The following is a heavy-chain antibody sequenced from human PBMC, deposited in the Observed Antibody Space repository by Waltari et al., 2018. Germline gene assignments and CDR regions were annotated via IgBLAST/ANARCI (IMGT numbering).Heavy chain of an antibody. CDR3: VRESYGNDI. CDR1: GSPSHDAW. CDR2: IKREVDGGTA. J-gene: IGHJ4*02. V-gene: IGHV3-15*01. D-gene: IGHD4-17*01. Sequence: QLVQSGGGLVRPGESLRLSCVGSGSPSHDAWMSWVRQAPAKGLEGVGRIKREVDGGTAEYIESVKDRFTISRDDSKNTLYLQMNSLKSEDSAVYFCVRESYGNDIWGQGTLVTVSS.